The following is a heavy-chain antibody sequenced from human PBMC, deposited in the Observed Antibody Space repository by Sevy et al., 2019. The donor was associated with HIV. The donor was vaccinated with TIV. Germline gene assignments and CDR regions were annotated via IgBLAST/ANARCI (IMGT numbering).Heavy chain of an antibody. CDR2: IRAKSYTDAT. V-gene: IGHV3-73*01. D-gene: IGHD3-3*01. J-gene: IGHJ4*02. CDR3: TRTWSSSFFPDFDY. Sequence: GGSLRLSCAASGFTFTDSSIHWVHQASGKGLEWVGRIRAKSYTDATPHAASVKGRFTISRDDSKNTAFLQMSGLKSEDTAVYYCTRTWSSSFFPDFDYWGQGTLVTVSS. CDR1: GFTFTDSS.